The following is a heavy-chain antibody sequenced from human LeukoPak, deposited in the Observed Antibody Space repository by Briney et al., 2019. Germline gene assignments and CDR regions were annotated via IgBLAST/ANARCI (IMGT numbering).Heavy chain of an antibody. Sequence: ASVKVSCKASGYTFTSYGISWVRQAPGQGLEWMGWISAYNGNTNYAQKLQGRVTMTTDTSTSTAYMELRSLRSDDTAVYYCARGVYYYDSSGYYEDYWGQGTLVTVSS. V-gene: IGHV1-18*01. CDR2: ISAYNGNT. J-gene: IGHJ4*02. CDR3: ARGVYYYDSSGYYEDY. D-gene: IGHD3-22*01. CDR1: GYTFTSYG.